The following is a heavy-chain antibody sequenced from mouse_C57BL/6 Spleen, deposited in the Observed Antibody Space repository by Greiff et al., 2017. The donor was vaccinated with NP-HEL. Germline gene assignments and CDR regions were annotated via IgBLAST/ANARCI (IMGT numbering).Heavy chain of an antibody. CDR2: INPGSGGT. CDR1: GYAFTNYL. CDR3: AREGRLDHLDY. Sequence: QVQLQQSGAELVRPGTSVKVSCKASGYAFTNYLIEWVKQRPGQGLEWIGVINPGSGGTNYNEKFKGKATLTADKSSSTAYMQLSSLTSEDSAVYFCAREGRLDHLDYWGQGTTLTVSS. D-gene: IGHD4-1*01. V-gene: IGHV1-54*01. J-gene: IGHJ2*01.